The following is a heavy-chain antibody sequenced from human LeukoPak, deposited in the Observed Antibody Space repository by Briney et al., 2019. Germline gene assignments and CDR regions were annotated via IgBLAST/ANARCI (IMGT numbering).Heavy chain of an antibody. J-gene: IGHJ4*02. CDR1: GYTFTGYY. D-gene: IGHD5-24*01. CDR2: INPNSGGT. CDR3: ARGGRWLQSGSFDY. Sequence: ASVKVSCKATGYTFTGYYMHWVRQAPGQGLEWMGRINPNSGGTNYAQKFQGRVTITRDTSISTAYMELSRLRSDDTAVYYCARGGRWLQSGSFDYWGQGTLVTVSS. V-gene: IGHV1-2*06.